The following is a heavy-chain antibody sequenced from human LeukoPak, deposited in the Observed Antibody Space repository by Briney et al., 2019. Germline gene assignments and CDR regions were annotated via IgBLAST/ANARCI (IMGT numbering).Heavy chain of an antibody. CDR1: GGSISSGDYY. V-gene: IGHV4-30-4*01. Sequence: PSETLSLTCTVSGGSISSGDYYWSWIRQPPGKGLERIGYIYYSGSTYYNPSLKSQVTISVDTSKNQFSLKLSSVTAADTAVYYCARARGGGVLDYWGQGTLVTVSS. CDR3: ARARGGGVLDY. CDR2: IYYSGST. D-gene: IGHD3-10*01. J-gene: IGHJ4*02.